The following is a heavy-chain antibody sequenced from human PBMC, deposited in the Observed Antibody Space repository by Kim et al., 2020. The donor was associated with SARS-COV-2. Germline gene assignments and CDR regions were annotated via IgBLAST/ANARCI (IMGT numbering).Heavy chain of an antibody. CDR3: ASRAHLAYCGGDCYPFDY. Sequence: SETLSLTCTVSGGSVSSGSYYWSWIRQPPGKGLEWIGYIYYSGSTNYNPSLKSRVTISVDTSKNQFSLKLSSVTAADTAVYYCASRAHLAYCGGDCYPFDYWGQGTLVTVSS. CDR1: GGSVSSGSYY. D-gene: IGHD2-21*02. V-gene: IGHV4-61*01. J-gene: IGHJ4*02. CDR2: IYYSGST.